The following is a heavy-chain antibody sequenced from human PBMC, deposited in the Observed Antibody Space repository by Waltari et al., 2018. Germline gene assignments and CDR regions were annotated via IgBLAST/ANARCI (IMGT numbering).Heavy chain of an antibody. CDR2: ISGSSSYI. V-gene: IGHV3-21*03. J-gene: IGHJ3*02. CDR3: ARVFVAAAGSHHDAFDI. D-gene: IGHD6-13*01. Sequence: EVQLVESGGGLVKPGGSLRLSCPASGFTFSSYTMTWFRQAPGKGLEWVSSISGSSSYIYYADSVKGRFTISRDNAKNSLYLQMNSLRAEDTAVYYCARVFVAAAGSHHDAFDIWGQGTMVTVSS. CDR1: GFTFSSYT.